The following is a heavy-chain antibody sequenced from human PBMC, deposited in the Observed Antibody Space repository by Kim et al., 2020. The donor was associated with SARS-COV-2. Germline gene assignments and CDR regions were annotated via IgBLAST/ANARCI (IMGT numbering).Heavy chain of an antibody. Sequence: GGSLRLSCAASGFTFNNYAMSWLHQAPGKGLEYVSVINNSGGNSYYPDSVKGRFTISRDNSKHTLYLQMNSLKAEDTAVYYCAMNWNLDYWGQGTLVTVS. J-gene: IGHJ4*02. CDR3: AMNWNLDY. D-gene: IGHD1-1*01. CDR2: INNSGGNS. CDR1: GFTFNNYA. V-gene: IGHV3-23*01.